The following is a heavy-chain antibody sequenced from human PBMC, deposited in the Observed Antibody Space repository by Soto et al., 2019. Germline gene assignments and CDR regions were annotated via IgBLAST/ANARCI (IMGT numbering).Heavy chain of an antibody. J-gene: IGHJ6*02. D-gene: IGHD6-6*01. CDR1: GHNLTSYA. CDR3: ARDREHDSSRNYYYMYI. Sequence: ASVKVSCKASGHNLTSYAMNWVRQAPGQRLEWMGWINAGNGNTKYSQKFQGRVTITRDTSASTAYMELSSLRSEDTAVYYGARDREHDSSRNYYYMYIWDQETTVTISS. CDR2: INAGNGNT. V-gene: IGHV1-3*01.